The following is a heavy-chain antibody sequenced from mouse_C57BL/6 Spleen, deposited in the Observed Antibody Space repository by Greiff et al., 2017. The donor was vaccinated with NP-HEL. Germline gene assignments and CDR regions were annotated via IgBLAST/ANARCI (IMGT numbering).Heavy chain of an antibody. Sequence: EVQLQQSGPELVKPGASVKISCKASGYTFTDYYMNWVKPSHGKSLEWIGDINPNNGGTSYNQKFKGKATLTVDKSSSTAYMELRSLTSEDSAVYYCARDSSFAYWGQGTLVTVSA. V-gene: IGHV1-26*01. J-gene: IGHJ3*01. D-gene: IGHD1-1*01. CDR1: GYTFTDYY. CDR3: ARDSSFAY. CDR2: INPNNGGT.